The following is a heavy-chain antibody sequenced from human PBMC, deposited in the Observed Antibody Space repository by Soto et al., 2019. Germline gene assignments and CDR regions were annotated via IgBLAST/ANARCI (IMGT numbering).Heavy chain of an antibody. CDR1: GFTFSSYA. J-gene: IGHJ4*02. CDR2: ISGSGGST. V-gene: IGHV3-23*01. Sequence: GGSLRLSCAASGFTFSSYAMSWVRQAPGKGLEWVSGISGSGGSTYYADSVKGRFTISRDNSKNTLYLQMNSLRAEDTAVYYCAKTTGYSSSWYYFDYWGQGTLVTVSS. CDR3: AKTTGYSSSWYYFDY. D-gene: IGHD6-13*01.